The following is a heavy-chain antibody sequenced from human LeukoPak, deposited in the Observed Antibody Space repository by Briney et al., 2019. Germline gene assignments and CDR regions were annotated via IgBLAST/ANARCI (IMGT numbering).Heavy chain of an antibody. CDR3: TRQLPFDY. Sequence: GGSLRLSCAASGFTFSSYAMSWVRQAPGKGLEWVAFIRYDGSNKYYADSVKGRFTISRDNSKNTLYLQMNSLRAEDTAVYYCTRQLPFDYWGQGTLVTVSS. J-gene: IGHJ4*02. V-gene: IGHV3-30*02. CDR2: IRYDGSNK. CDR1: GFTFSSYA. D-gene: IGHD5-18*01.